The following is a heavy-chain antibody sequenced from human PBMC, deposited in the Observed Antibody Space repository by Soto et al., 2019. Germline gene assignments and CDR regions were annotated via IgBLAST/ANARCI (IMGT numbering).Heavy chain of an antibody. Sequence: ASVKVSCKASGYTFTGYYMHWVRQAPGQGLEWMGWINPNSGGTNYAQKFQGWVTMTRDTSISTAYMELSRLRSDDTAVYYCARAPLGATPGDYYYGMDVWGQGTTVTVSS. D-gene: IGHD1-26*01. V-gene: IGHV1-2*04. J-gene: IGHJ6*02. CDR3: ARAPLGATPGDYYYGMDV. CDR2: INPNSGGT. CDR1: GYTFTGYY.